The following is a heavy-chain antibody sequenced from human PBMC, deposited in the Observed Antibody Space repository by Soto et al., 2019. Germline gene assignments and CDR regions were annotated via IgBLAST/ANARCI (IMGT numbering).Heavy chain of an antibody. CDR2: IYHSEST. CDR1: GGSFSGYY. D-gene: IGHD5-12*01. Sequence: PSETLSLTCAVYGGSFSGYYWSWIRQPPGKGLEWIGFIYHSESTYYNPSLRSRVTISLDRSKNQFSRKLSSVTAADTAVYYCAGGGGWIATTYSWFDPWGQGTPVTVSS. J-gene: IGHJ5*02. V-gene: IGHV4-34*01. CDR3: AGGGGWIATTYSWFDP.